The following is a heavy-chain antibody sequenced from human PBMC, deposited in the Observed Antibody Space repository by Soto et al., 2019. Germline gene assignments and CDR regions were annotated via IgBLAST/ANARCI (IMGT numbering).Heavy chain of an antibody. CDR1: GFTFSSYA. Sequence: GGSLRLSCAASGFTFSSYAMSWVRQAPGKGLEWVSAISGSGGSTYYADSVKGRFTISRDNSKNTLYLQMNSLRAEDTAVYYCAKDLSAMPASEPLGWGQGTLVTVSS. J-gene: IGHJ4*02. CDR2: ISGSGGST. CDR3: AKDLSAMPASEPLG. V-gene: IGHV3-23*01. D-gene: IGHD2-2*01.